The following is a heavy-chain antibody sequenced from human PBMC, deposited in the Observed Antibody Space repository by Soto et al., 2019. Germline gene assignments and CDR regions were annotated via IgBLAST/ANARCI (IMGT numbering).Heavy chain of an antibody. CDR1: GFTFDDYA. CDR3: AKDTGNIPSYYYYMDV. V-gene: IGHV3-9*01. J-gene: IGHJ6*03. D-gene: IGHD2-2*02. CDR2: ISWNSGSI. Sequence: PGGSLRLSCAASGFTFDDYAMHWVRQAPGKGLEWVSGISWNSGSIGYADSVKGRFTISRDNVKNSLYLQMNSLRAEDTALYYCAKDTGNIPSYYYYMDVWGKGTTVTVSS.